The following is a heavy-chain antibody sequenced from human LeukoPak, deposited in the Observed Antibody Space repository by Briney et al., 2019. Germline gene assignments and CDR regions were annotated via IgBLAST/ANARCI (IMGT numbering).Heavy chain of an antibody. J-gene: IGHJ6*03. Sequence: KPGESLKISCKGSGYSFTSYWIGWVRQMPGKGLEWMGIIYPGDSDTRYSPSFQGQVTISADKSVSTAYLQWSSLKASDTAMYYCARIPIAAAGPRKHYYMDVWGKGTTVTVSS. V-gene: IGHV5-51*03. D-gene: IGHD6-13*01. CDR2: IYPGDSDT. CDR3: ARIPIAAAGPRKHYYMDV. CDR1: GYSFTSYW.